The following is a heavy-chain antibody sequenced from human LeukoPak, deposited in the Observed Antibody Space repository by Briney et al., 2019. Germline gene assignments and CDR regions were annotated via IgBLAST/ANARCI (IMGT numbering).Heavy chain of an antibody. J-gene: IGHJ5*02. D-gene: IGHD3-22*01. CDR3: ARDAYYDSSGQAGWFDP. CDR2: ISSSSSYI. Sequence: PGGSLRLSCAASGFTFSSYSMNWVRQAPGKGLEWVSSISSSSSYIYYADSVKGRFTVSRDNAKNSLYLQMNSLRAEDTAVYYCARDAYYDSSGQAGWFDPWGQGTLVTVSS. CDR1: GFTFSSYS. V-gene: IGHV3-21*01.